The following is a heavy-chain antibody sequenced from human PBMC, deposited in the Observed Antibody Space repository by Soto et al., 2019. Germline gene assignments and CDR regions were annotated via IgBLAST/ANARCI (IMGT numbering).Heavy chain of an antibody. J-gene: IGHJ4*02. D-gene: IGHD3-22*01. Sequence: SETLSLTCTVSGGSISSYYWSWIRQPPGKGLEWIGYIYYSGSTNYNPSLKSRVTISVDTSKNQLSLKLSSVTAADTAVYYCARERLPNYYDSSGYSGLYDYWGQGTLVTVSS. V-gene: IGHV4-59*01. CDR1: GGSISSYY. CDR3: ARERLPNYYDSSGYSGLYDY. CDR2: IYYSGST.